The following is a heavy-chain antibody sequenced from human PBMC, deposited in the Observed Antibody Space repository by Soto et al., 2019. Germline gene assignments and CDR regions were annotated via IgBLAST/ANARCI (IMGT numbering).Heavy chain of an antibody. CDR2: ISFDGGNQ. CDR3: AKDSSITAAGSGGWFDP. CDR1: GFDFNTYG. D-gene: IGHD6-13*01. J-gene: IGHJ5*02. Sequence: QVQLVQSGGGVVQPGRSLRLSCAASGFDFNTYGLHWVRQAPGKGLEWVAGISFDGGNQYYADSVKGRFTISRDKSNNPLILQKNRLGAEDTATYYCAKDSSITAAGSGGWFDPWGQGTLVIVSS. V-gene: IGHV3-30*18.